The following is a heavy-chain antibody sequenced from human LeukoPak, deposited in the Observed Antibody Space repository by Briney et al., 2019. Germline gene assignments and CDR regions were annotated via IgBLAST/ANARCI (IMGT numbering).Heavy chain of an antibody. V-gene: IGHV3-20*04. CDR1: GFTFSSYE. Sequence: PGGSLRLSCAASGFTFSSYEMNWVRQAPGKGLEWVSGINWNGDSTDYADSVKGRFTISRDNAKNSLYLQMNSLRAEDTALYYCARDLRVVITGSFGSWGQGTLVTVSS. J-gene: IGHJ4*02. D-gene: IGHD3-22*01. CDR2: INWNGDST. CDR3: ARDLRVVITGSFGS.